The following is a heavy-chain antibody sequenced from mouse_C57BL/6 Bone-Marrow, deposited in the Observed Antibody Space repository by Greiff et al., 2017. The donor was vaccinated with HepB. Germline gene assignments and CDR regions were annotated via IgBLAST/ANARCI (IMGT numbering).Heavy chain of an antibody. D-gene: IGHD2-4*01. CDR1: GYTFTDYY. CDR3: ARRLMYCDYGSLGYAMDY. V-gene: IGHV1-26*01. Sequence: QLQQSGPELVKPGASAKISCKASGYTFTDYYMNWVKQSHGKSLEWIGDINPNNGGTSYNQKFKGKATLTVDKSSSTAYMELHSLTSEDSAIYYCARRLMYCDYGSLGYAMDYWGQGTSVTVSS. J-gene: IGHJ4*01. CDR2: INPNNGGT.